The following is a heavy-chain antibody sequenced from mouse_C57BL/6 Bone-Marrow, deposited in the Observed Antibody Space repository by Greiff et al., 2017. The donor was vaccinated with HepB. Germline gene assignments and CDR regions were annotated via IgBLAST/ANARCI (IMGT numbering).Heavy chain of an antibody. CDR1: GYSFTSYY. CDR3: AREVIYYGNFDY. Sequence: VKVVESGPELVKPGASVKISCKASGYSFTSYYIHWVKQRPGQGLKWIGWIYPGSGNTKYNEKFKGKATLTADTSSSTAYMQLSSLTSEDSAVYYCAREVIYYGNFDYWGQGTTLTVSS. J-gene: IGHJ2*01. D-gene: IGHD2-1*01. V-gene: IGHV1-66*01. CDR2: IYPGSGNT.